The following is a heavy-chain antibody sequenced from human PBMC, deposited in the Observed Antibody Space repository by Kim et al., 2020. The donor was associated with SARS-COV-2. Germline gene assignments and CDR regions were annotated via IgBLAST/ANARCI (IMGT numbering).Heavy chain of an antibody. V-gene: IGHV4-39*01. CDR2: INYSGIT. CDR3: ARTLTGNHWRNGLIDY. Sequence: SETLSLTCTVSGGSVSSRSYYWGYIRQPPGKGLEWIASINYSGITYYNPSLKSRATISVDTSKNQFSLKLSSVTAADTALYFCARTLTGNHWRNGLIDYWGRGTLVTVSS. CDR1: GGSVSSRSYY. J-gene: IGHJ4*02. D-gene: IGHD1-1*01.